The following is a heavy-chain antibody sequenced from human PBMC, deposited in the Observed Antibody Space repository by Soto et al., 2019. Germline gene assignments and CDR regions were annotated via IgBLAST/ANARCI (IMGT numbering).Heavy chain of an antibody. D-gene: IGHD3-16*01. J-gene: IGHJ5*02. V-gene: IGHV4-4*07. CDR3: AKDVSSRRWFDP. CDR2: MQHTGNT. CDR1: GASIRSYH. Sequence: PSETLSLTCAVSGASIRSYHWSWIRQPAGKGLEWIGRMQHTGNTNYNPSLKSRVTMSVDTSKNQISLKMTSVIAADTAVYFCAKDVSSRRWFDPWGQGILVTVSS.